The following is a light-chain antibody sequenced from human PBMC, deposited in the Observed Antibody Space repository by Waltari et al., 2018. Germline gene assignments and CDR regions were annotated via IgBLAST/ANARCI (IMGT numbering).Light chain of an antibody. CDR2: GAS. Sequence: EIVLTQSPGTMSLSPGDRATLSCRASQSVTASQVAWYQQKPGQAPRLLIYGASTRATGTPDRFSGTGSGTDFILTISGLEPEDFVVYFCQQYGSSIPFTFGPGTKV. CDR3: QQYGSSIPFT. J-gene: IGKJ3*01. V-gene: IGKV3-20*01. CDR1: QSVTASQ.